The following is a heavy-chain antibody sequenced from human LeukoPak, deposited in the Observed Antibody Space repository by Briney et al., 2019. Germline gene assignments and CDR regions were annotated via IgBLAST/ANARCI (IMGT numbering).Heavy chain of an antibody. CDR2: INPNSGGT. V-gene: IGHV1-2*06. Sequence: ASVKVSCKASGYTFTAYYTHWVRQAPGQGLEWMGRINPNSGGTNYAQKFQGRVIMTRDTTSDTAYMELNSLRSDDAAVYYCARDPGSSGDYWGQGTLVTVSS. CDR3: ARDPGSSGDY. CDR1: GYTFTAYY. D-gene: IGHD6-25*01. J-gene: IGHJ4*02.